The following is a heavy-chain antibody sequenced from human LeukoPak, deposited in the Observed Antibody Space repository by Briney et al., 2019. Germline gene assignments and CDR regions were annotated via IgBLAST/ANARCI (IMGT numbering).Heavy chain of an antibody. Sequence: PGGSLRLSCAASGFTFNKYAMSWVRQAPGKGLEWVSTVSGSGAIAYYTDSDKGRFTISRDNSKNTLYLQMSSLTAKDTAVYYCAKDRSIGTYYTFDSWGQGTLVTVSS. D-gene: IGHD1-26*01. V-gene: IGHV3-23*01. CDR2: VSGSGAIA. CDR3: AKDRSIGTYYTFDS. CDR1: GFTFNKYA. J-gene: IGHJ4*02.